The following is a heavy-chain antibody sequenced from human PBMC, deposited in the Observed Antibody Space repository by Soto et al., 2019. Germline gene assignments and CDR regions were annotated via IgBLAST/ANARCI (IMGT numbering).Heavy chain of an antibody. CDR1: GFTFSSYA. J-gene: IGHJ6*02. V-gene: IGHV3-23*01. Sequence: GGSLRLSCAASGFTFSSYAMSWVRQAPGKGLEWVSAISGSGGSTYYADSVKGRFTISRDNSKNTLDLQMNSLRAEDTAVYYCAKTNSSGWYLVFSPYYYYYGMDVWGQGTTVTVSS. CDR2: ISGSGGST. D-gene: IGHD6-19*01. CDR3: AKTNSSGWYLVFSPYYYYYGMDV.